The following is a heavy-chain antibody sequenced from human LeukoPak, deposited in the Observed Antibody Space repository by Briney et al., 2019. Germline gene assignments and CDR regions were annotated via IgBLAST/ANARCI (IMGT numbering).Heavy chain of an antibody. V-gene: IGHV5-51*01. CDR2: IYPGDSDT. CDR3: ARLGGNSSSWYGLMQWLAPPEYYFDY. J-gene: IGHJ4*02. D-gene: IGHD6-13*01. Sequence: RGESLKISCKGSGYSFTSYWIGWVRQMPGKGLEWMGIIYPGDSDTRYSPSFQGQVTISADKSISTAYLQWSSLKASDTAMYYCARLGGNSSSWYGLMQWLAPPEYYFDYWGQGTLVTVSS. CDR1: GYSFTSYW.